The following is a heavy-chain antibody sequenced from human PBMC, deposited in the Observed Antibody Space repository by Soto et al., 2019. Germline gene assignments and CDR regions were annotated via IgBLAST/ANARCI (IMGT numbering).Heavy chain of an antibody. V-gene: IGHV3-72*01. CDR3: ARGGLEPFDH. Sequence: RDHYMDWVRQAPGKGLEWVGRTRTKANSYTTEYAASVKGRFTVSRDDSKNSLFLQMNSLKTEDTATYYCARGGLEPFDHWGQGALVTVSS. CDR2: TRTKANSYTT. J-gene: IGHJ4*02. D-gene: IGHD1-1*01. CDR1: RDHY.